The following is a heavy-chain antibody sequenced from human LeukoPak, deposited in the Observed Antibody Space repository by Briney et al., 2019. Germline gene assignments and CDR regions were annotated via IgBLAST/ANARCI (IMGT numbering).Heavy chain of an antibody. Sequence: GGSLRLSCAASGFTFSSFGMHWVRQAPGKGLVWVSRIDTDGSGTTYADSVKGRFTISRDNAKNTLYLQMNSLRAEDTAVYYCTRDAIYCGGDCYLFDPWGQGTLVTVSS. V-gene: IGHV3-74*01. J-gene: IGHJ5*02. CDR3: TRDAIYCGGDCYLFDP. CDR1: GFTFSSFG. D-gene: IGHD2-21*01. CDR2: IDTDGSGT.